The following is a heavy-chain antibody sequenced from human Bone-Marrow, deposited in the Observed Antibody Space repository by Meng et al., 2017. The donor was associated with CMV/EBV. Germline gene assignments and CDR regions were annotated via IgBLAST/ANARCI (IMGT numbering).Heavy chain of an antibody. V-gene: IGHV4-39*07. CDR3: ARWLRYCGGGDCYSGTEMES. CDR2: IYYSGST. J-gene: IGHJ5*02. CDR1: GGSISSSSYY. D-gene: IGHD2-21*02. Sequence: SETLSLTCTVSGGSISSSSYYWGWIRQLPGKGLEWIGSIYYSGSTYYNPSLKSRVTISVDTSKNQFSLKLSSVTAADTAVYYCARWLRYCGGGDCYSGTEMESWGQGTLVTVSS.